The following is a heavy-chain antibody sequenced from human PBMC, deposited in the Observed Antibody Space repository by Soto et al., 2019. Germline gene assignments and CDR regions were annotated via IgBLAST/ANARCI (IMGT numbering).Heavy chain of an antibody. CDR3: AKDIVVVPAAMNYFDY. J-gene: IGHJ4*02. Sequence: EGSLRLSCAASGFTFSSYAMSWVRQAPGKGLEWVSAISGSGGSTYYADSVKGRFTISRDNSKNTLYLQMNSLRAEDTAVYYCAKDIVVVPAAMNYFDYWGQGTLVTVSS. CDR1: GFTFSSYA. D-gene: IGHD2-2*01. CDR2: ISGSGGST. V-gene: IGHV3-23*01.